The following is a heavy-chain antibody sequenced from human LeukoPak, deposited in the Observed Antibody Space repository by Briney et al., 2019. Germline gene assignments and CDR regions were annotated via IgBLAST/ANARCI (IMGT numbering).Heavy chain of an antibody. CDR2: ISWNSGSI. CDR1: GFTFDDYA. V-gene: IGHV3-9*01. J-gene: IGHJ4*02. D-gene: IGHD3-9*01. Sequence: GRSLRLSCAASGFTFDDYAMHWVRQAPGKGLEWVSGISWNSGSIGYADSVKGRFTISRDNAKNSLYLQMNSLRDEDTALYYCAKATYYDILTGYYLSWGQGTLVTVSS. CDR3: AKATYYDILTGYYLS.